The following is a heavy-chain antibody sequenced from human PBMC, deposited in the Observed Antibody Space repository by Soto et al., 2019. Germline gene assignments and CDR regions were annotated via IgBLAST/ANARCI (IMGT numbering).Heavy chain of an antibody. CDR2: IYSGGSA. CDR1: GFIVSNNY. V-gene: IGHV3-53*02. Sequence: EVQLVETGGGLIQPGGSLRLSCAASGFIVSNNYMNWVRQAPGKGLEWVAVIYSGGSAYYAESVKGRFFIYRDSSNNTLYLQMNRLRAEDTAVYYCARSYCAGDCYSRRNWFDPWGQGTLVTVSS. CDR3: ARSYCAGDCYSRRNWFDP. J-gene: IGHJ5*02. D-gene: IGHD2-21*02.